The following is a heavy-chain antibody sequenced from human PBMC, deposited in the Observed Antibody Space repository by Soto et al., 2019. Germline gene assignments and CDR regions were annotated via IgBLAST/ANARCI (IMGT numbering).Heavy chain of an antibody. CDR1: GYTFTSYG. D-gene: IGHD1-26*01. V-gene: IGHV1-18*01. CDR2: ISAYNGNT. CDR3: TRVVGALGHWFDP. J-gene: IGHJ5*02. Sequence: ASVKVSCKASGYTFTSYGISWVRLAPGRGLEWMGRISAYNGNTNYAQKLQGRVTMTTDTSTSTAYMELRSLRSDDTAVYYCTRVVGALGHWFDPWGQVTLVTVPQ.